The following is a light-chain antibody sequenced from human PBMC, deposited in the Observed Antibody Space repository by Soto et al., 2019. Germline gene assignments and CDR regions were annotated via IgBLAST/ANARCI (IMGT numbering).Light chain of an antibody. CDR1: STDVGAYNY. CDR3: SSYVGNNNLV. V-gene: IGLV2-8*01. J-gene: IGLJ2*01. Sequence: QSALTQPPSASGSPGQSVTISCTGTSTDVGAYNYVSWYQQHPGKAPKLMIYAVSKRPSGVPDHFSGSKSGNTASLTVSGLQADDEADYYCSSYVGNNNLVFGGGTKLTVL. CDR2: AVS.